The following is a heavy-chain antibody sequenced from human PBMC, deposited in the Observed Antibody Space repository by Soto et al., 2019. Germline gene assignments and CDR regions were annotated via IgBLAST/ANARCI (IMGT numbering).Heavy chain of an antibody. V-gene: IGHV4-4*07. J-gene: IGHJ4*02. CDR3: ARGGIQLSYAFDY. CDR2: IYTSGAT. D-gene: IGHD1-1*01. Sequence: QVQLQESGPRLVKPSETLSLTCSVSGSSFSNFYWSWIRQPAGKGLEWIGRIYTSGATSYNPSLKSRVTMSVDTSQTQMSLSVRSVTAADTVVYFCARGGIQLSYAFDYWGPGILVTVSS. CDR1: GSSFSNFY.